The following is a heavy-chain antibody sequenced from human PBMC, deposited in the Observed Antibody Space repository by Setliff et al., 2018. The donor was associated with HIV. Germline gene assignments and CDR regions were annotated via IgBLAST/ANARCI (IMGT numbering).Heavy chain of an antibody. D-gene: IGHD6-19*01. CDR2: VNHSGST. Sequence: SETLSLTCAVYGGSSSGYYWNWIRQPPGKGLEWIGEVNHSGSTNYNPSLKSRVTILVDTSKNHFSLNLSSVTAADTAVYYCARHEPYSSGWFVDYWGQGTLVTVSS. V-gene: IGHV4-34*01. CDR3: ARHEPYSSGWFVDY. J-gene: IGHJ4*02. CDR1: GGSSSGYY.